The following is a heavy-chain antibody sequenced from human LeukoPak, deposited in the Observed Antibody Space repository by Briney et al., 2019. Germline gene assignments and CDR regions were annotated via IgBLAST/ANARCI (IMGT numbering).Heavy chain of an antibody. CDR3: AGDFYGSGSYRPAFDY. CDR2: IYYSGST. V-gene: IGHV4-59*01. D-gene: IGHD3-10*01. Sequence: PSETLSLTCTVSGGSISSYYWSWIRQPPGKGLEWIGYIYYSGSTNCNPSLKSRVTISVDTSKNQFSLKLSSVTAADTAIYYCAGDFYGSGSYRPAFDYWGQGTLVTVSS. CDR1: GGSISSYY. J-gene: IGHJ4*02.